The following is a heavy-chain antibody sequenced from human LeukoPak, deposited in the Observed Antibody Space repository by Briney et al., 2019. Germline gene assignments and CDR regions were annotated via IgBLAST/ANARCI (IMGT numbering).Heavy chain of an antibody. CDR1: GFTFSTYN. Sequence: GGSLRLSCAASGFTFSTYNVNWVRQARGKGLEWVSSISTSSNYIYYADSVRGRFTISRVNAKSSLYLQMNSLRAEDTGVYYCATDVGAVAPDAFDIWGQGTMVTVSS. CDR3: ATDVGAVAPDAFDI. V-gene: IGHV3-21*01. J-gene: IGHJ3*02. D-gene: IGHD3-16*01. CDR2: ISTSSNYI.